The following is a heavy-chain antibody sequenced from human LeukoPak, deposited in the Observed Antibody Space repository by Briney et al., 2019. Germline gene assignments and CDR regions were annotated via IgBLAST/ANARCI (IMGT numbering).Heavy chain of an antibody. D-gene: IGHD2-15*01. Sequence: ASVKVSCKASGYTFTSYGISWVRQAPGQGLEWMGWISAYNGNTNYAQKLQGRVTMTTDTSTSTAYTELRSLRSDDTAVYYCARTQKLRDAFDIWGQGTMVTVSS. CDR2: ISAYNGNT. V-gene: IGHV1-18*01. J-gene: IGHJ3*02. CDR1: GYTFTSYG. CDR3: ARTQKLRDAFDI.